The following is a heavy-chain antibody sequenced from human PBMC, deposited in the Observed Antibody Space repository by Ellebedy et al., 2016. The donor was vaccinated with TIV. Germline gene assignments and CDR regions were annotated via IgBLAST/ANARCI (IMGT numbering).Heavy chain of an antibody. CDR2: SRDKHQSYST. CDR1: GFTFSDHY. Sequence: GESLKISCAASGFTFSDHYLDWVRQAPGKGLEWVGRSRDKHQSYSTEYAASVKGRFTVSRYYSKNSLYLQMNSLKTEDTAAYYCTRSTAGRGNFEYWGQGALVTVSS. V-gene: IGHV3-72*01. D-gene: IGHD2-21*02. J-gene: IGHJ4*02. CDR3: TRSTAGRGNFEY.